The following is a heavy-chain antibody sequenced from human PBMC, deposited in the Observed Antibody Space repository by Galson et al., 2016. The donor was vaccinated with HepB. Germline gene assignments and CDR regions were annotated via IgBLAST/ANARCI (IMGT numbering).Heavy chain of an antibody. CDR1: GFTFRSYS. CDR2: ISVHYTI. D-gene: IGHD5/OR15-5a*01. J-gene: IGHJ4*02. CDR3: ARSVEGSFDY. V-gene: IGHV3-48*04. Sequence: SLRLSCAASGFTFRSYSMNWVRQAPGKGLEWVSYISVHYTIYYADSVRGRFTISRDNAKNSVYLQMNNLRAEDTAVYFCARSVEGSFDYWGRGALVTVSS.